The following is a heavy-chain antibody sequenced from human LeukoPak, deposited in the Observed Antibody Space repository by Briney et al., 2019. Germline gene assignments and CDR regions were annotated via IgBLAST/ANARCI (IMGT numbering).Heavy chain of an antibody. CDR2: IYSSGST. Sequence: SETLSFTCTASGGSISSYYWSWLRQSAGKGLEWIGRIYSSGSTNYNPSFTSRVTMSVDTSKNQFSLRLSSVTAADTAVYYCARDPRAVDVWGQGTTVTVSS. J-gene: IGHJ6*02. V-gene: IGHV4-4*07. CDR1: GGSISSYY. CDR3: ARDPRAVDV.